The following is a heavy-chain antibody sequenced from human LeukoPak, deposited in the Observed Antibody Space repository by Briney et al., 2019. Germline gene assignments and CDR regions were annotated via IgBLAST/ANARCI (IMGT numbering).Heavy chain of an antibody. Sequence: GGTLRLSCAASGFTFSSYAMGWVRQAPGKGLEWVSDISGSGGRTYYADSVKGRFTISRDNSKNTLYLQMNSLRAEDTAVYYCAKGSSVAGIDAWFWGQGTLVTVSS. D-gene: IGHD6-19*01. CDR1: GFTFSSYA. CDR3: AKGSSVAGIDAWF. J-gene: IGHJ4*02. CDR2: ISGSGGRT. V-gene: IGHV3-23*01.